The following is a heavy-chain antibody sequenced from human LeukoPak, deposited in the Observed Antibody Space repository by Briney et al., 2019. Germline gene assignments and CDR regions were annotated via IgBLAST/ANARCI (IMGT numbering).Heavy chain of an antibody. CDR1: GFTFSSYG. V-gene: IGHV3-30*02. CDR2: IRYDGSNK. D-gene: IGHD2-21*02. J-gene: IGHJ3*02. CDR3: AKDERLGAYCGGDYYHDAFDI. Sequence: GGSLRLSCAASGFTFSSYGMHWVRQAPGKGLEWVAFIRYDGSNKYYADSVKGRFTISRDNSKNTLYLQMNSLRAEDTAVYYCAKDERLGAYCGGDYYHDAFDIWGQGTMVTVSS.